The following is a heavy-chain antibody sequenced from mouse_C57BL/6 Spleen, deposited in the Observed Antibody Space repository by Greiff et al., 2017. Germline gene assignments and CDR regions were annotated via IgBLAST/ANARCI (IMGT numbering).Heavy chain of an antibody. J-gene: IGHJ2*01. V-gene: IGHV5-4*01. CDR1: GFTFSSYA. CDR2: ISDGGSYT. Sequence: EVQLVESGGGLVKPGGSLKLSCAASGFTFSSYAMSWVRQTPEKRLEWVATISDGGSYTYYPDYVKGRFTISRDNAKNNLYLQMSHLKAEDTAMYYCARDLIHYDGSSYYFDDWGQGTTLTVSS. CDR3: ARDLIHYDGSSYYFDD. D-gene: IGHD1-1*01.